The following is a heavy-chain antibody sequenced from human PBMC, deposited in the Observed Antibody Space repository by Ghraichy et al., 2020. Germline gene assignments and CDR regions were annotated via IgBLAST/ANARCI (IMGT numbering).Heavy chain of an antibody. Sequence: GGSLRLSCLASGFSFSSYAMHWVRQTPGKALEWVAVLSDDGTSEFYADSVKGRFTISRDTSKNTLYLQMNNLRPEDTALYYCARDLGIVVVAAAFGSGSPLDYWGQGTLVIVSS. CDR2: LSDDGTSE. CDR1: GFSFSSYA. CDR3: ARDLGIVVVAAAFGSGSPLDY. V-gene: IGHV3-30-3*01. J-gene: IGHJ4*02. D-gene: IGHD2-15*01.